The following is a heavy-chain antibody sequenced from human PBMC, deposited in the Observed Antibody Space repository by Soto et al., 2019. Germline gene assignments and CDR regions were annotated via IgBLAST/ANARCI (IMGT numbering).Heavy chain of an antibody. Sequence: SETLSLTCFVSGGSITSYHWSWIRQFPGKGLEWIAYTSYTGNTNYNPSLQSRVTISMDTSKNQFSLNLISVTAADTAVYFCARQPRGPGYGERGLYFDYWGQGTLVTVSS. CDR3: ARQPRGPGYGERGLYFDY. CDR2: TSYTGNT. CDR1: GGSITSYH. J-gene: IGHJ4*02. D-gene: IGHD3-16*01. V-gene: IGHV4-59*08.